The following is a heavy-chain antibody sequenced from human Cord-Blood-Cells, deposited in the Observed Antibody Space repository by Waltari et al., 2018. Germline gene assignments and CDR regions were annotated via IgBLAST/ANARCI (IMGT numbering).Heavy chain of an antibody. CDR3: AKVGWNDAFDI. D-gene: IGHD1-1*01. V-gene: IGHV3-30*18. CDR1: GFTFSSYG. Sequence: QVQLVESGGGVVQPGRSLRLSCAASGFTFSSYGMHWVRQAPGKGLEWVAVISYDGSNKYYADSVKGRFTISRDNSKNTLYLQMNSLRAEDTAVYYCAKVGWNDAFDIWGQGTMVTVSS. J-gene: IGHJ3*02. CDR2: ISYDGSNK.